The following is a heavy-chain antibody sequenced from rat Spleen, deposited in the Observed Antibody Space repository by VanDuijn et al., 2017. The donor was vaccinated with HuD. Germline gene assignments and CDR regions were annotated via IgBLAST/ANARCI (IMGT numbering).Heavy chain of an antibody. J-gene: IGHJ2*01. CDR1: GLSFSNYD. CDR3: ARETGYNSYFDY. Sequence: EVQLVESGGGLVQPGRSMKLSCAASGLSFSNYDMAWVRQAPTKGLEWVATINYDGRSTFYRDPVKGRFTISRDNAKNTLYLQMDSLRSEDTATYYCARETGYNSYFDYWGQGVMVTVSS. CDR2: INYDGRST. V-gene: IGHV5-29*01. D-gene: IGHD1-4*01.